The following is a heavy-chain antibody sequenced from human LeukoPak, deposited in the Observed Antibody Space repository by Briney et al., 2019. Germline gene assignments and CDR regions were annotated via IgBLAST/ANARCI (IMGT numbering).Heavy chain of an antibody. Sequence: SETLSLTCNVSGGSISSNTYYWAWIRQPPGKGLEWIGSIYRTGTTYYNPPVKTRPTISLDTSKNDLSLKLRSVTAADTAVYYCATVRTSGCYYAFDVWGQGTMISVSS. D-gene: IGHD2-21*02. CDR1: GGSISSNTYY. CDR2: IYRTGTT. CDR3: ATVRTSGCYYAFDV. V-gene: IGHV4-39*02. J-gene: IGHJ3*01.